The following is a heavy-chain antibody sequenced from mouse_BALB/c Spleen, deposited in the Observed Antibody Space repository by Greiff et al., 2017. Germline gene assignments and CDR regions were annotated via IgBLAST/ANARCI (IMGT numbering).Heavy chain of an antibody. V-gene: IGHV1-77*01. Sequence: VQLQQSGPELVKPGASVKMSCKASGYTFTDYVISWVKQRTGQGLEWIGEIYPGSGSTYYNEKFKGKATLTADKSSNTAYMQLSSLTSEDSAVYFCVRGDYYGSSYWYFDVWGAGTTVTVSS. CDR1: GYTFTDYV. D-gene: IGHD1-1*01. J-gene: IGHJ1*01. CDR2: IYPGSGST. CDR3: VRGDYYGSSYWYFDV.